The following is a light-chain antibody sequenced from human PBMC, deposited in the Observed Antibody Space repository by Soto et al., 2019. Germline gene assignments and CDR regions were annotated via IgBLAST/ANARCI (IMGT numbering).Light chain of an antibody. Sequence: LAQPPSVSGAPGQRVTISCTGSSSNIGAGYDVHWYQQLPGTAPKLLIYANSNRPTGVPGRFSGSKSGTSASLAITGLQAEDESDYYCQSYDSSLSGYVFGTGTQ. CDR3: QSYDSSLSGYV. V-gene: IGLV1-40*01. CDR1: SSNIGAGYD. CDR2: ANS. J-gene: IGLJ1*01.